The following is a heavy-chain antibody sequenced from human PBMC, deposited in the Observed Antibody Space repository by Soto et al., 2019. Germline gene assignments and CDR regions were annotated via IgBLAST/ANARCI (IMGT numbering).Heavy chain of an antibody. D-gene: IGHD6-13*01. Sequence: QVQLVQSGAEVKKPGASVKVSCKASGYIFTTYGLHWVRQALGQRLEWMGWINPGNGNTNYSQKFQDRLTITRDTSATTAYMELSSLSSEDTAVYYCARGPLTISWYWAQGTPVNVSS. V-gene: IGHV1-3*01. J-gene: IGHJ4*01. CDR2: INPGNGNT. CDR3: ARGPLTISWY. CDR1: GYIFTTYG.